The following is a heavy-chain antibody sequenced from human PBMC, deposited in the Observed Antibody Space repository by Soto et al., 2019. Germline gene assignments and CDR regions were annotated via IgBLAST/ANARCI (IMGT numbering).Heavy chain of an antibody. CDR3: AINEGRDVSTFDY. D-gene: IGHD3-10*02. Sequence: QVQLVQSGAEVKTPGSSVKVSCKASGGIFTRYDIRWVRQAPGQGLEWMGAIIPIFGTANYAQKFQGRVTITVDAITSTAYMELSSLRSEDTAMYYCAINEGRDVSTFDYWGQGTLVTVSS. CDR2: IIPIFGTA. V-gene: IGHV1-69*01. CDR1: GGIFTRYD. J-gene: IGHJ4*02.